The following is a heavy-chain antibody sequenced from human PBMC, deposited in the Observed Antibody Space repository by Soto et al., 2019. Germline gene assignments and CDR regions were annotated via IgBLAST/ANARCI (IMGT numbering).Heavy chain of an antibody. Sequence: QVQMVQSGPEVKMPGASVKVSCKTSGYTFTAYGLAWLRQAPGQRPEWMGWVGTANDNTNYAEKFQGRDTMTTDTSTVTTYMELRSLRSDDTAVYYCASELNTDSIAYYAFAYWGQGTLVTVSS. J-gene: IGHJ4*02. V-gene: IGHV1-18*01. D-gene: IGHD3-22*01. CDR3: ASELNTDSIAYYAFAY. CDR1: GYTFTAYG. CDR2: VGTANDNT.